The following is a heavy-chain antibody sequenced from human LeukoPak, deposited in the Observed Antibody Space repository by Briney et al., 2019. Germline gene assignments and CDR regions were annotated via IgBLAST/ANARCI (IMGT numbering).Heavy chain of an antibody. CDR2: IIPIFGTA. CDR1: GGTFSSYA. D-gene: IGHD3-3*01. V-gene: IGHV1-69*05. CDR3: ARDGRGEYYDFWSGYRFDY. Sequence: SVKVSCKASGGTFSSYAISWVRQAPGQGLEWMGGIIPIFGTANYAQKFQGRVTITTDESTSTAYMELSSLRSEDTAVYYCARDGRGEYYDFWSGYRFDYWGQGTLVTVSS. J-gene: IGHJ4*02.